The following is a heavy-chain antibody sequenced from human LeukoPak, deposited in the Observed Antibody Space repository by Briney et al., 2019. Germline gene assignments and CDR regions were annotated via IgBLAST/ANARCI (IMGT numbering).Heavy chain of an antibody. CDR1: GGSISRSYYY. CDR3: ARHEHKAVAGDT. Sequence: SETLSLTCTVSGGSISRSYYYWGWIRQPPGRGLEWVGSVYYSGKTFYSPSIESRVTISVNTSKNHFSLRLISVTAADTAMYYCARHEHKAVAGDTWGQGTLVTVSS. D-gene: IGHD6-19*01. CDR2: VYYSGKT. J-gene: IGHJ5*02. V-gene: IGHV4-39*01.